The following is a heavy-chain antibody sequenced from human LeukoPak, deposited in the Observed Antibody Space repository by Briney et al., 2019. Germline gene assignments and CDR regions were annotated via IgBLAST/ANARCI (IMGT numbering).Heavy chain of an antibody. CDR2: INHSGST. V-gene: IGHV4-34*01. D-gene: IGHD3-10*01. CDR1: GGSFSGYY. J-gene: IGHJ6*03. CDR3: ARVPRGNLRYYYYYMDV. Sequence: PSETLYLTCAVYGGSFSGYYWSWIRQPPGKGLEWIGEINHSGSTNYNPSLKSRVTISVDTSKNQFSLKLSSVTAADTAVYYCARVPRGNLRYYYYYMDVWGKGTTVTVSS.